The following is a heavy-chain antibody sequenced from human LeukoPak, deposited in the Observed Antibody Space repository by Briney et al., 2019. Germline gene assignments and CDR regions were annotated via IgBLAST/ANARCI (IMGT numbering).Heavy chain of an antibody. J-gene: IGHJ4*02. D-gene: IGHD1-26*01. CDR3: AHSGSYFDY. Sequence: GGSLRLTCAASGFPFRNYWMSWVPQAPGKGLEGVANIKEEGSEKNYVDSVKGRSTISRDNAKNSVYLQMDSLRAEDTAVYHCAHSGSYFDYLGQGTLDTVSS. CDR2: IKEEGSEK. V-gene: IGHV3-7*01. CDR1: GFPFRNYW.